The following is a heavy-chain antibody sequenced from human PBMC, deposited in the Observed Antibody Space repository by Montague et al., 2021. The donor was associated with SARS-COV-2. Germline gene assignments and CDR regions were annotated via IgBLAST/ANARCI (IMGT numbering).Heavy chain of an antibody. CDR1: GGSISSYY. V-gene: IGHV4-59*13. CDR2: NYYSGST. Sequence: SETLSLTCTVSGGSISSYYWSWIRQPPGKGLEWIGYNYYSGSTNXNPSLKSPVTISVDTSKNQFSLKLSSVTAADTAVYYCARGDVEMATIKSGGPFYHFDYWGQGTLVTVSS. CDR3: ARGDVEMATIKSGGPFYHFDY. J-gene: IGHJ4*02. D-gene: IGHD5-24*01.